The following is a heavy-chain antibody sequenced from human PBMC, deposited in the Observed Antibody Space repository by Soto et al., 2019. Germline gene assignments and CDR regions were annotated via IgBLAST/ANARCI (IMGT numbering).Heavy chain of an antibody. CDR1: GFNFSNYW. CDR2: IKKDGSER. Sequence: GGSLRLSCAASGFNFSNYWMRWVRQAPGKGLEWVANIKKDGSERYYVDSVKGRFTISRDNAKRSLYLQMNSLRAEDTAVYYCATNKASYRLAVWGQGTTVTVSS. J-gene: IGHJ6*02. V-gene: IGHV3-7*01. CDR3: ATNKASYRLAV.